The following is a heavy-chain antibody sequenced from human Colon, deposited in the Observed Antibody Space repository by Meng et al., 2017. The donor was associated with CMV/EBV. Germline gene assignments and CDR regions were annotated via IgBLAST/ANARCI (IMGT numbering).Heavy chain of an antibody. J-gene: IGHJ4*02. Sequence: VSCKVSCDNFNPLLLSWVRQAPGQGLEWMGGITPALGTPHYAHIFQGRVTIITDESTSTVFMELNSLTSHDTAFYYCARGTVSGLPYWGQGTLVTVSS. CDR1: CDNFNPLL. CDR3: ARGTVSGLPY. V-gene: IGHV1-69*05. D-gene: IGHD3-22*01. CDR2: ITPALGTP.